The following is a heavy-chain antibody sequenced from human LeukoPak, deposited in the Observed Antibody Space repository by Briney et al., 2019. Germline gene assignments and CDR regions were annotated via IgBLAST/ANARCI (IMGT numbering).Heavy chain of an antibody. V-gene: IGHV3-23*01. CDR3: AKDRDTTAYPRWDY. Sequence: GGSLRLSCAASGFTFNSYAMSWVLQAPGKGLEWVSAISGSGGSTYYADSVKGRFTISRDISKSTLYLQMNSLRAKDTAVYYCAKDRDTTAYPRWDYWGRGTLVTVSS. CDR1: GFTFNSYA. J-gene: IGHJ4*02. CDR2: ISGSGGST. D-gene: IGHD2/OR15-2a*01.